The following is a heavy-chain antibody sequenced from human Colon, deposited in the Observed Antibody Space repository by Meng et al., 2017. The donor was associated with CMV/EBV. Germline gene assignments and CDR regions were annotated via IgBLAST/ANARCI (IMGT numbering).Heavy chain of an antibody. D-gene: IGHD4-17*01. V-gene: IGHV2-5*01. CDR2: IYWNDDK. J-gene: IGHJ2*01. CDR3: AHHDSGDSVGWYFDP. CDR1: GFGLTSSGVG. Sequence: GFGLTSSGVGVGWIRQPPGKALEWLALIYWNDDKRYSPSLKSRLTITTDTSTTQVVHTMTNMDPVDTATYYCAHHDSGDSVGWYFDPWGRGTLVTVSS.